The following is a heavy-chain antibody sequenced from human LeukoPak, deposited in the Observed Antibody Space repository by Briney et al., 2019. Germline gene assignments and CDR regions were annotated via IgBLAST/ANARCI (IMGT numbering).Heavy chain of an antibody. CDR2: IYHSGST. CDR1: GGSISSYY. CDR3: ARDRVVTQLGAFGI. J-gene: IGHJ3*02. Sequence: PSETLSLTCTVSGGSISSYYWSWIRQPPGKGLEWIGYIYHSGSTNYNPSLKSRVTISVDTSKNQFSLKLSSVTAADTAVYYCARDRVVTQLGAFGIWGQGTMVTVSS. V-gene: IGHV4-59*01. D-gene: IGHD4-23*01.